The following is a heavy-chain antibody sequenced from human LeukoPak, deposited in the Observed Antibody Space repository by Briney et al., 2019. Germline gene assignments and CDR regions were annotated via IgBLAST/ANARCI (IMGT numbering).Heavy chain of an antibody. D-gene: IGHD2-15*01. CDR2: ISGSGDST. J-gene: IGHJ3*02. Sequence: GGSLRLSCAASRFTFRSYAMSWVRQAPGKGLEWVSVISGSGDSTHYADSVKGRFTISRDNSKNTLFLQMNSLRAEDTALYYCARGKTSDDIVEDAFDIWGQGTMVAVSS. CDR3: ARGKTSDDIVEDAFDI. V-gene: IGHV3-23*01. CDR1: RFTFRSYA.